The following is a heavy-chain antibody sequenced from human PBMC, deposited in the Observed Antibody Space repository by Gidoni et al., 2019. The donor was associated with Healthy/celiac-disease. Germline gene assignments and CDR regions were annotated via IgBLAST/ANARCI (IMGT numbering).Heavy chain of an antibody. CDR3: ASDYYGMDV. CDR1: GFTFDDYA. V-gene: IGHV3-9*01. J-gene: IGHJ6*02. CDR2: ISWNSGSI. Sequence: EVQLVESGGGLVQPGRSLRLSCAASGFTFDDYAMHWVRQAPGKGLEWVSGISWNSGSIGYADSVKGRFTISRDNAKNSLYLQMNSLRAEDTALYYCASDYYGMDVWGQGTTVTVSS.